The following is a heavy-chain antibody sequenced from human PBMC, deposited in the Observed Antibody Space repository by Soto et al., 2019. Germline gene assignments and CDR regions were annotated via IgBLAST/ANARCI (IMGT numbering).Heavy chain of an antibody. CDR1: GFTPSGYA. J-gene: IGHJ6*03. V-gene: IGHV3-64*01. CDR2: ISSNGVGT. CDR3: ARRARPDFYYMDV. Sequence: PGGSLRLSYAASGFTPSGYAMDWVRQAPGKGLEYVSGISSNGVGTYYANSVQGRFTISRDNSKNTVYLQMGSLRPEDMAVYYCARRARPDFYYMDVWGKGTTVTVSS. D-gene: IGHD6-6*01.